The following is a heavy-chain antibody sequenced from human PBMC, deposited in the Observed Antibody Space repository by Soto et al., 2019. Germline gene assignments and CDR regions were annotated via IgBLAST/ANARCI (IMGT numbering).Heavy chain of an antibody. CDR1: GGSISSGGYS. D-gene: IGHD2-21*01. CDR3: ARGLEVISATRRWDY. Sequence: QLQLQESGSGLVKPSQTLSLTCAVSGGSISSGGYSWNWIRQPPGKGLEWIGYIYHSGSTYNSPSLKSPVTTSVDRAKNQFALKVSSVTAADTAVYYCARGLEVISATRRWDYWGQGTLVTVSS. CDR2: IYHSGST. V-gene: IGHV4-30-2*01. J-gene: IGHJ4*02.